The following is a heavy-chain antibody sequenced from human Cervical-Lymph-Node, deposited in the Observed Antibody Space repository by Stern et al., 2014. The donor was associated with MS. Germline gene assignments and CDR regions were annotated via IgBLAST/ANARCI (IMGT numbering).Heavy chain of an antibody. CDR3: AKVYCGGDCYSGYFDY. Sequence: VQLVESGGGVVQPGRSLRLSCAASGFTFSSYGMHWVRKAPGKGLEWVAVISYDGSNKYYADSVKGRFTISRDNSKNTLYLQMNSLRAEDTAVYYCAKVYCGGDCYSGYFDYWGQGTLVTVSS. CDR1: GFTFSSYG. D-gene: IGHD2-21*02. CDR2: ISYDGSNK. J-gene: IGHJ4*02. V-gene: IGHV3-30*18.